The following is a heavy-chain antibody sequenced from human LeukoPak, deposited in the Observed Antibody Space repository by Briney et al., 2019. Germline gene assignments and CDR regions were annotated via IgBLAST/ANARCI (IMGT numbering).Heavy chain of an antibody. V-gene: IGHV3-23*01. D-gene: IGHD3-3*01. Sequence: GGSLRLSCAASGFTFSSYAMSWVRQAPGKGLEWVSAISGSGGSTYYADSMKGRFTISRDNSKNTLYLQMNSLRAEDTAVYYCAKKGPDFWSGYFPFDYWGQGTLVTVSS. CDR1: GFTFSSYA. J-gene: IGHJ4*02. CDR2: ISGSGGST. CDR3: AKKGPDFWSGYFPFDY.